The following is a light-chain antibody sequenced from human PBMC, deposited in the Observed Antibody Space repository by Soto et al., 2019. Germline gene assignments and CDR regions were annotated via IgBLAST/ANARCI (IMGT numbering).Light chain of an antibody. V-gene: IGKV1-8*01. Sequence: AIRMTQSPSSFSASTGDRVTITCRASQGISSYLAWYQQKPGKAPKLLIYAASTLQSGVPSRFSGSGSGTDFTLTSSCLQSEDFATYYCQQYYSYGWTFGQGTKVEIK. CDR2: AAS. CDR3: QQYYSYGWT. CDR1: QGISSY. J-gene: IGKJ1*01.